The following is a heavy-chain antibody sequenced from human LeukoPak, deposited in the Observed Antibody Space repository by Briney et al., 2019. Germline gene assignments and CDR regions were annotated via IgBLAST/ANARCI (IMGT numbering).Heavy chain of an antibody. Sequence: QPGGSLRLSCAASGFIVSSNYMSWVRQAPGKGLEWASVIYSGGSTYYADSVKGRFTISRDNSKNTLYLQMNSLRAEDTAVYYCARSPWGITMIAEAWGQGTLVTVSS. D-gene: IGHD3-22*01. CDR3: ARSPWGITMIAEA. J-gene: IGHJ5*02. V-gene: IGHV3-53*01. CDR2: IYSGGST. CDR1: GFIVSSNY.